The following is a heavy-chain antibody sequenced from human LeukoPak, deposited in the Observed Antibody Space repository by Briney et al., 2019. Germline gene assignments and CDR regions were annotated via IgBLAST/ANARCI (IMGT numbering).Heavy chain of an antibody. CDR3: ARAWIAVGGPGTSDY. CDR1: GYTLTGYA. Sequence: ASANVSRKPSGYTLTGYAINCVRHTPQQGLEWMWWISPHNGNTNYTQKLQGGVTIPTDTSTSTAYIGVRLVMPQDTPVYNCARAWIAVGGPGTSDYWGQGTLVMVYS. J-gene: IGHJ4*02. CDR2: ISPHNGNT. D-gene: IGHD6-19*01. V-gene: IGHV1-18*01.